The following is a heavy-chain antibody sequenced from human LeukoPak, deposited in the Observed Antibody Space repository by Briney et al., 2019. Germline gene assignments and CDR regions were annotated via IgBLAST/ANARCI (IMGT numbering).Heavy chain of an antibody. CDR2: SNWNGGST. D-gene: IGHD5-24*01. CDR1: GFTFDDYG. Sequence: GGSLRLSCAASGFTFDDYGMSWVRQAPGKGLEWVSGSNWNGGSTGYADSVKGRSTISRDNAKNSLYLQMNSLKTEDTAVYYCTRPERRDGYLSWGQGTLVSVSS. CDR3: TRPERRDGYLS. J-gene: IGHJ4*02. V-gene: IGHV3-20*04.